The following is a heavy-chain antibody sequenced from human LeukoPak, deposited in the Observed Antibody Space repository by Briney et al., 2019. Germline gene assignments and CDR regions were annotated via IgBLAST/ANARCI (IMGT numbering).Heavy chain of an antibody. CDR2: IYSGGST. V-gene: IGHV3-66*02. J-gene: IGHJ3*02. CDR3: ARGGPGSWGKAFDI. Sequence: GGSLRLSCAASGFTFSSNYMSWVRQAPRKGLEWVSVIYSGGSTYYADSVKGRFTISRDNSKNTLYLQMNSLRAEDTAVYYCARGGPGSWGKAFDIWGQGTMVTVSS. CDR1: GFTFSSNY. D-gene: IGHD1-26*01.